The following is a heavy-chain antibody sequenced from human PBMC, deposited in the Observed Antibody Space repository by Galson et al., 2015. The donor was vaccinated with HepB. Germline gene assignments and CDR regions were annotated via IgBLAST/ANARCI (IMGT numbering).Heavy chain of an antibody. D-gene: IGHD4-17*01. CDR3: ARGGPATVTTPFDY. CDR1: GFTFSSYS. CDR2: ISSSSSYI. J-gene: IGHJ4*02. V-gene: IGHV3-21*01. Sequence: SLRLSCAASGFTFSSYSMNWVRQAPGKGLEWVSSISSSSSYIYYADSVKGRFTISRDNAKNSLYLQMNSLRAEDTAVYYCARGGPATVTTPFDYWGQGTLVTVSS.